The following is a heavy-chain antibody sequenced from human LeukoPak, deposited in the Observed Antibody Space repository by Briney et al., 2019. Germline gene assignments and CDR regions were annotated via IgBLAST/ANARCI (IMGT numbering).Heavy chain of an antibody. V-gene: IGHV3-48*02. D-gene: IGHD4-11*01. J-gene: IGHJ4*02. CDR1: GFTFSSYS. Sequence: GGSLRLSCAASGFTFSSYSMTWVRQAPGKGLEWVSYISSSSSTIYYADSVKGRFTISRDNAKNSLYLQMNSLRDEDTAVYYCARAHDYSNYGDDYWGQGTLVTVSS. CDR2: ISSSSSTI. CDR3: ARAHDYSNYGDDY.